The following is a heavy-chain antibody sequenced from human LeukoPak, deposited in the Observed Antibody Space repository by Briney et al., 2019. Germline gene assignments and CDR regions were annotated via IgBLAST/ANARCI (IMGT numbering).Heavy chain of an antibody. CDR3: AREGAVAGNYYYYYYGMDV. CDR1: GDSVSSNSAA. CDR2: TYYRSKWYN. Sequence: SETLSLTCAISGDSVSSNSAAWNWLRQSPSRGLEWLGRTYYRSKWYNDYAVSVKSRITINPDTSKNQFSLQLNSVTPEDTAVYYCAREGAVAGNYYYYYYGMDVWGQGTTVTVSS. D-gene: IGHD6-19*01. V-gene: IGHV6-1*01. J-gene: IGHJ6*02.